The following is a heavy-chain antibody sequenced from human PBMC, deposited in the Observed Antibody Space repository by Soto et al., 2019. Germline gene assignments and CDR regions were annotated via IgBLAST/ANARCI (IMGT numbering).Heavy chain of an antibody. D-gene: IGHD1-26*01. CDR1: GYTFTSYG. J-gene: IGHJ5*02. Sequence: QVQLVQSGAEVKKPGASVKVSCKASGYTFTSYGISWVRQAPGQGFEWMGWNSAYNGNTNYAQKLQGRVTMTTDTSTSTAYMELRSLRSDDTAVYYCARGQVPDVGATLQNWFDPWGQGTLVTVSS. V-gene: IGHV1-18*01. CDR2: NSAYNGNT. CDR3: ARGQVPDVGATLQNWFDP.